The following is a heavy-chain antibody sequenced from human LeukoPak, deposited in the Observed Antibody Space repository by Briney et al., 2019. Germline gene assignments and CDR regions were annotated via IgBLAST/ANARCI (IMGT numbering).Heavy chain of an antibody. Sequence: GGSLRLSCAASGFTFSSYSMNWVRQAPGKGLEWVSSISSSSSYIYYANSVKGRFTISRDNAKNSLYLQMNSLRAEDTAVYYCARDQEYSYGYAYYYYGMDVWGQGTTVTVSS. CDR3: ARDQEYSYGYAYYYYGMDV. V-gene: IGHV3-21*01. J-gene: IGHJ6*02. CDR1: GFTFSSYS. D-gene: IGHD5-18*01. CDR2: ISSSSSYI.